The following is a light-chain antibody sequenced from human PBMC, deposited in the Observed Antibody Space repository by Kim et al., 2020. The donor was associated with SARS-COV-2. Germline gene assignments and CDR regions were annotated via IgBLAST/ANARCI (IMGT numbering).Light chain of an antibody. CDR2: DVT. CDR3: SSHSSSGTPYV. Sequence: QSALTQPASVSGSPGQSITISCTGTSSDIGIYNYVSWYQQHPGKAHKLMIYDVTNRPSGVSNRFSGSKSGNTASLTISGLQAEDEADYYCSSHSSSGTPYVFGTGTKVTVL. CDR1: SSDIGIYNY. J-gene: IGLJ1*01. V-gene: IGLV2-14*03.